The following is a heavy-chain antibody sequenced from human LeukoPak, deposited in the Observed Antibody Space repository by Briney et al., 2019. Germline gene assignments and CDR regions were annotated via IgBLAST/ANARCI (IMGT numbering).Heavy chain of an antibody. J-gene: IGHJ4*02. V-gene: IGHV1-46*01. Sequence: ASVKVSFKASGYTFTSYYMHWVRQAPGQGLEWMGIINPSGGSTSYAQKFQGRVTMTRDTSTSTVYMELSSLRSEDTAVYYCARDEPADCSGGSCYPFDYWGQGTLVTVSS. CDR2: INPSGGST. D-gene: IGHD2-15*01. CDR3: ARDEPADCSGGSCYPFDY. CDR1: GYTFTSYY.